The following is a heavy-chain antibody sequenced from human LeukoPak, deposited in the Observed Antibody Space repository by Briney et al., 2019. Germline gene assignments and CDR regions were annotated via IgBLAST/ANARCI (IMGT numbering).Heavy chain of an antibody. D-gene: IGHD3-22*01. J-gene: IGHJ3*02. CDR3: ARGFWGDYYDSSGYGAFDI. V-gene: IGHV4-59*01. Sequence: SETLSLTCTVSGGSISSYYWSWIRQPPGEGLEWIGYIYYSGSTNYNPSLKSRVTISVDTSKNQFSLKLSSVTAADTAVYYCARGFWGDYYDSSGYGAFDIWGQGTMVTVSS. CDR2: IYYSGST. CDR1: GGSISSYY.